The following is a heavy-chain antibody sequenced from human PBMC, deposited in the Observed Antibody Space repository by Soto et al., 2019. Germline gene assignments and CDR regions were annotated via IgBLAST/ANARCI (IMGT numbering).Heavy chain of an antibody. J-gene: IGHJ6*02. CDR2: IHHSGSI. D-gene: IGHD2-21*02. CDR1: GDSISSDYYH. CDR3: AREDDGGDSVDV. V-gene: IGHV4-30-4*08. Sequence: QVQLQQSGPGLVKPSQTLSLTCTVSGDSISSDYYHWTWIRQSPGKGLEWIGYIHHSGSILYNPSLQSRVTISVDTSKNQFALHLTSVTAADTAVYFCAREDDGGDSVDVWGQGTTVTVSS.